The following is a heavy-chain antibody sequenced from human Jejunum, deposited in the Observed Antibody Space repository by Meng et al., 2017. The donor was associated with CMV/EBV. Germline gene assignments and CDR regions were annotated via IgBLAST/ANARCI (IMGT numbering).Heavy chain of an antibody. V-gene: IGHV4-61*01. Sequence: GLVKSDSYYWSWIRQPPGKALEWSGYIHYGGSTNYNPSLKSRVTISVDTSKNRFSLRLTSVTAADTAVYYCARDLMTTITTGWFDPWGQGTLVTVSS. CDR3: ARDLMTTITTGWFDP. J-gene: IGHJ5*02. D-gene: IGHD4-11*01. CDR1: GLVKSDSYY. CDR2: IHYGGST.